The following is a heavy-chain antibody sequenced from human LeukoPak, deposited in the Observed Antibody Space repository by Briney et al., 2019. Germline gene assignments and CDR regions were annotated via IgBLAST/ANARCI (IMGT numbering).Heavy chain of an antibody. CDR3: ARGYTKDMTSVTHFDY. J-gene: IGHJ4*02. D-gene: IGHD4-17*01. Sequence: ASVKVSCKASGYTFTSYAMNWVRQAPGQGLEWMGWIDTNTGNPTYAQGFTGRFVFSLDTSVSTAYLQTSSLKAKDTAVYYCARGYTKDMTSVTHFDYWGQGTLVTVSS. V-gene: IGHV7-4-1*02. CDR1: GYTFTSYA. CDR2: IDTNTGNP.